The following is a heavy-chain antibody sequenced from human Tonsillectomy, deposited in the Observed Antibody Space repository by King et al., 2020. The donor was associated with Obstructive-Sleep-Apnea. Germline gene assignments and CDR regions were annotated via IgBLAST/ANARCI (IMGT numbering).Heavy chain of an antibody. Sequence: VQLVESGGGVVQPGRSLRLSCVVSGFTFSSYAMYWVRQAPGKGLEWVAVISYDGNIKYYADSVKGRFTISRDNSKNTLFLQMNSLRAEDTAVYYCARERGYCSGGSCSLDFQHWGQGTLVTVSS. J-gene: IGHJ1*01. CDR1: GFTFSSYA. CDR2: ISYDGNIK. CDR3: ARERGYCSGGSCSLDFQH. V-gene: IGHV3-30*04. D-gene: IGHD2-15*01.